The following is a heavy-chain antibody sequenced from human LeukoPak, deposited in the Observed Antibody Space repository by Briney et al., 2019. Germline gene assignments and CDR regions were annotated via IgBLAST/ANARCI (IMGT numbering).Heavy chain of an antibody. V-gene: IGHV4-59*01. J-gene: IGHJ3*02. Sequence: PSETLSLTCTVSGGSISSYYWSWIRQPPGKGLEWIGYIYYSGSTNYNPSLKSRVTISVDTSKNQFSLKLSSVTAADTAVYYCARAGSITGTAVDAFDIWGQGTMVTVSS. CDR2: IYYSGST. CDR3: ARAGSITGTAVDAFDI. D-gene: IGHD1-7*01. CDR1: GGSISSYY.